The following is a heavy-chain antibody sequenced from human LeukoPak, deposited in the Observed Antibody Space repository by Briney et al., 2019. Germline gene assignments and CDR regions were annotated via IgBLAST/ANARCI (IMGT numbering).Heavy chain of an antibody. CDR2: IYYSGST. D-gene: IGHD1-1*01. J-gene: IGHJ6*02. V-gene: IGHV4-59*08. Sequence: SETLSLTCTVSGGSISSYYWSWIRQPPGKGLEWIGYIYYSGSTNYNPSLKSRVTISVDTSKNQFSLKLSSVTAADTAVYYCARLPVTTYYYYGMDVWGQGTTVTVS. CDR1: GGSISSYY. CDR3: ARLPVTTYYYYGMDV.